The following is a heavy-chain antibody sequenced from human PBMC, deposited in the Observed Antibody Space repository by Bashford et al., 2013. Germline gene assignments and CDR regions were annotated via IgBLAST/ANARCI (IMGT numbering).Heavy chain of an antibody. V-gene: IGHV1-18*01. CDR3: VRGYCSTTTCSLASGFDY. CDR1: GYTFTNYD. Sequence: VASVKVSCKASGYTFTNYDISWVRQAPGQGLEWMGWIGTKDGNRNSAQNFQGRVSMSIDASTSTAYMELTSLRSDDTAVYYCVRGYCSTTTCSLASGFDYWGQGTLVTVSS. J-gene: IGHJ4*02. D-gene: IGHD2-2*01. CDR2: IGTKDGNR.